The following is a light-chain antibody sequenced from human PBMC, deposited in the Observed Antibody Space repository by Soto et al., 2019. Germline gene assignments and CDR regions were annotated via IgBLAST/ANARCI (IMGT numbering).Light chain of an antibody. CDR3: SSYAGSNNFGV. CDR1: GSNIGAYDF. V-gene: IGLV2-8*01. CDR2: EVS. Sequence: QSALTQPPSASGSPGQSVTISCTGIGSNIGAYDFVSWYQQHPGKAPKVIIYEVSKRPSGVPDRFSGSKSGNTASLTVSGLRHDDEADYYCSSYAGSNNFGVFGGGTKLTVL. J-gene: IGLJ3*02.